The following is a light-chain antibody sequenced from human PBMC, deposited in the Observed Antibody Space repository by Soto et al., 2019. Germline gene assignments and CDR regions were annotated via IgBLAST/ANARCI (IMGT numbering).Light chain of an antibody. J-gene: IGLJ1*01. CDR2: DVN. CDR1: NSDVGGYNY. V-gene: IGLV2-11*01. CDR3: CSYAGAYRYV. Sequence: QSALAQPRSVSGSPGQSVTISCTGTNSDVGGYNYVSWYQQYPGKAPKLLIHDVNKRPPGVPDRFSASKSGNTASLTISGLQAEDEADYFCCSYAGAYRYVFGSGTKVTVL.